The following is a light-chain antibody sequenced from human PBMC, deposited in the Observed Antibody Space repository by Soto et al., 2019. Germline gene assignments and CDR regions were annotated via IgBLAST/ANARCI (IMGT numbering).Light chain of an antibody. CDR1: RSVSSSY. Sequence: EIGLTQSPDTLSLSPGERATLSCRASRSVSSSYLAWYQQKPGQAPRLLIYGASSRATGIPDRFSGSGSGTDFTLTISRLEPEDFAVYYCQQYDGSPRTFGQGTKVDIK. CDR3: QQYDGSPRT. CDR2: GAS. J-gene: IGKJ1*01. V-gene: IGKV3-20*01.